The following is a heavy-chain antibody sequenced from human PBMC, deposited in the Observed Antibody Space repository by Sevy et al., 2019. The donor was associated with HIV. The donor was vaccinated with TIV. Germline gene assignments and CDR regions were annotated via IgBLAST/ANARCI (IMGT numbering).Heavy chain of an antibody. CDR3: RGVGTTTNFDY. CDR2: ISGSGGSI. V-gene: IGHV3-23*01. J-gene: IGHJ4*02. CDR1: GFIFNSYG. D-gene: IGHD1-26*01. Sequence: WGSLRLSCAASGFIFNSYGMSWVRQAPGKGMEWVSGISGSGGSIYYEDSVKGRFTISRYNFKNTLYLQMNSLRAEDTAVYYCRGVGTTTNFDYWGQGTLVTVSS.